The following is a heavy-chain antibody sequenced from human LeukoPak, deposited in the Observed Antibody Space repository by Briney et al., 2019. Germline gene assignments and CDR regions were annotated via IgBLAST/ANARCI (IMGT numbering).Heavy chain of an antibody. CDR2: INSDGSST. Sequence: GGSLRLSCAASGFTFSSYWMHWVRQAPGKGLVWVSRINSDGSSTSYADSVKGRFTISRDNAKNTLYLQMNSLSAEDTAVYYCARGIAVAGEGFDPWGQGTLVTVSS. CDR3: ARGIAVAGEGFDP. J-gene: IGHJ5*02. V-gene: IGHV3-74*01. D-gene: IGHD6-19*01. CDR1: GFTFSSYW.